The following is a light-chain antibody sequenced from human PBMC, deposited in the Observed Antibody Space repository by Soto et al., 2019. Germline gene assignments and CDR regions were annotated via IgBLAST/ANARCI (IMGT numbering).Light chain of an antibody. Sequence: IVLTQSPDTLSLSPGGKANLSCRASQSVDSNYLAWYQQKPGQAPRVLIYDASIRATGIPDRFSGSGSGTDFTLTISRLEPEDSAVYYCQQYDSSPLTFGGGTKVQIK. V-gene: IGKV3-20*01. CDR2: DAS. CDR1: QSVDSNY. CDR3: QQYDSSPLT. J-gene: IGKJ4*01.